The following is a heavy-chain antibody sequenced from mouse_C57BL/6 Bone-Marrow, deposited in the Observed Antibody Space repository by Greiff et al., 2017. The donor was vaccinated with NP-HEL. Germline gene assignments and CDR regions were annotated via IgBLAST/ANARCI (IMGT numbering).Heavy chain of an antibody. J-gene: IGHJ3*01. CDR1: GYTFTDYY. V-gene: IGHV1-26*01. CDR3: ARLGDGYYAGFAY. D-gene: IGHD2-3*01. CDR2: INPNNGGT. Sequence: VQLHQSGPELVKPGASVKISCKASGYTFTDYYMNWVKQSHGKSLEWIGDINPNNGGTSYIQKFKGKATLTVDKSSSTAYMELRSLTSEDSAVYYCARLGDGYYAGFAYWGQGTLVTVSA.